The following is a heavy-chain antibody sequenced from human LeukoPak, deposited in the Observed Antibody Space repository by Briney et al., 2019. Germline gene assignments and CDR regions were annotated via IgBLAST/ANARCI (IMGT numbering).Heavy chain of an antibody. D-gene: IGHD3-22*01. V-gene: IGHV1-2*02. J-gene: IGHJ4*02. CDR3: ARDTYDIGASDY. Sequence: ASVKVSCKASGYTFSDYYIHWVRQAPGQGLEWMGWINPNSGGTNYAQKFQGRVTVTRDTSISTAYMELSRLRSDDTAVYYCARDTYDIGASDYWGQGTLVTVSS. CDR2: INPNSGGT. CDR1: GYTFSDYY.